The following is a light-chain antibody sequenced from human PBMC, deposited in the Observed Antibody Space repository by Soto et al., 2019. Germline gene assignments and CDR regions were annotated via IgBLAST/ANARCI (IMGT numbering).Light chain of an antibody. CDR1: QGISSY. CDR3: QQYYSYPQVT. CDR2: AAS. Sequence: AIRMTQSPSSFSASTGDRVTITCRASQGISSYLAWYQQKPGKAPKLLIYAASTVQSGVPSRFSGSGSGTDFTLTISCLQSEDFATYYCQQYYSYPQVTFGGGTKVEIK. V-gene: IGKV1-8*01. J-gene: IGKJ4*01.